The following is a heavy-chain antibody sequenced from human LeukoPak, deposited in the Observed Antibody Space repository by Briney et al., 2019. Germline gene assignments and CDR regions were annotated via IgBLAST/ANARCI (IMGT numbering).Heavy chain of an antibody. D-gene: IGHD3-22*01. Sequence: SETLSLTCTVSGGSISSGGYYWSWIRQHPGKGLEWIGYIYYTGSTYYNPSLKSRVTISVDTSKNQFSLKLSSVTAADTAVYYCARAAGVYYDSSGYYLPYFQHWGQGTLVTVSS. V-gene: IGHV4-31*03. J-gene: IGHJ1*01. CDR1: GGSISSGGYY. CDR2: IYYTGST. CDR3: ARAAGVYYDSSGYYLPYFQH.